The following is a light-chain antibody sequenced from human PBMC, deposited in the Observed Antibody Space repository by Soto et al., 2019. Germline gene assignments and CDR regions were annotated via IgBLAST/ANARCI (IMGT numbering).Light chain of an antibody. Sequence: DIVMTQSPDSLAVSLGERATINCKSSQSVLYSSNNKNYLAWYQQKPGQPPKLLIYWASARESGVPDRFSGSGSGIDFTLTISSLQAEDVALYYCQQYYDTPTFGGGTKVEVK. CDR1: QSVLYSSNNKNY. V-gene: IGKV4-1*01. J-gene: IGKJ4*01. CDR3: QQYYDTPT. CDR2: WAS.